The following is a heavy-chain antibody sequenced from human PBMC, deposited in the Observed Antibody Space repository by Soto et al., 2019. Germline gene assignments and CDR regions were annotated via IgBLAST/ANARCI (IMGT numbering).Heavy chain of an antibody. CDR1: GCSINTGFN. CDR3: ARDWGTGFYQLDS. CDR2: ISHSGST. V-gene: IGHV4-38-2*02. D-gene: IGHD2-2*01. Sequence: PSETLSLTCTVSGCSINTGFNWAWIRQPPGKGLEWIGSISHSGSTYYNLSLKSRVTISSDASKNQLSLKLSSVTAADTALYFWARDWGTGFYQLDSWGQGTLVTV. J-gene: IGHJ4*02.